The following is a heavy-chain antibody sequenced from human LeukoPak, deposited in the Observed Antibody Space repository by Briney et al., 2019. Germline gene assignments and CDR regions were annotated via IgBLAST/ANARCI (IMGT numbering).Heavy chain of an antibody. V-gene: IGHV4-39*01. CDR2: FYYSGDT. CDR3: ARAYNRATFDY. Sequence: KPSETLSLTCTVSGGFISNSGYYWGWIRQPPGKGLEWIGSFYYSGDTYYNPSLKSRVTISVDTSKNQFSLKLSSVTAADTTVYYCARAYNRATFDYWGQGTLVTVSS. D-gene: IGHD1-14*01. J-gene: IGHJ4*02. CDR1: GGFISNSGYY.